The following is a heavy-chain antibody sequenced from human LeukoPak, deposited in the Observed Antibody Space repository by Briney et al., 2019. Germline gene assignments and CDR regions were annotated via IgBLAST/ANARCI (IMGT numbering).Heavy chain of an antibody. D-gene: IGHD3-10*01. V-gene: IGHV1-69*01. CDR3: ARDKGPMVRNSYGMDV. CDR1: GGTFSSYA. CDR2: IIPIFGTA. Sequence: SVKVSCKASGGTFSSYAISWVRQAPGQGREWMGGIIPIFGTANYAQKFQGRVTITADESTSTAYMELSSLRSEDTAVYYCARDKGPMVRNSYGMDVWGQGTTVTVSS. J-gene: IGHJ6*02.